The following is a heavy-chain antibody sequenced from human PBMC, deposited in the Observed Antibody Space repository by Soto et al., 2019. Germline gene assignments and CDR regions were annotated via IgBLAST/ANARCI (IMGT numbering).Heavy chain of an antibody. Sequence: GGSLRLSCTTSGFTFPNYAMNWVRQAPGKGLEWVAVISYDGSNKHYTDSVKGRFTISRDNSKNTLYLQMTGLRPEDTAVYYCTSSSVSDIVVVAAASELDYWGQGTLVTVSS. D-gene: IGHD2-15*01. CDR3: TSSSVSDIVVVAAASELDY. CDR1: GFTFPNYA. J-gene: IGHJ4*02. CDR2: ISYDGSNK. V-gene: IGHV3-30*10.